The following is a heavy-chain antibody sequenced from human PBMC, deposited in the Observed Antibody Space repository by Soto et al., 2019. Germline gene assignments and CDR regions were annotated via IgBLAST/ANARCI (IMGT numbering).Heavy chain of an antibody. Sequence: QVQLVESGGGLVKPGGSLRLSCAASGFTFSDYYMSWIRQAPGKGLEWVSYISSSGSTIYYADSVKGRFTISRDNAKNSLYLQMNSLRAEDTAVYYCARLDGNDYDSSGYYYYYYGMDVWGQGTTDTVSS. CDR2: ISSSGSTI. CDR3: ARLDGNDYDSSGYYYYYYGMDV. D-gene: IGHD3-22*01. CDR1: GFTFSDYY. J-gene: IGHJ6*02. V-gene: IGHV3-11*01.